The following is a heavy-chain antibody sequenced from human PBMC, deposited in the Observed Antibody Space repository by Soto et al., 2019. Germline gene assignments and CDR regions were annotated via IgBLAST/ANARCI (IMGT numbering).Heavy chain of an antibody. Sequence: EVQLVETGGGLIQPGGSLRLSCAASGFTVSSNYMSWVRQAPGKGLEWVSVIYSGGSTYYADSVKGRFTISRDNSKNTLYLQMNSLRAEDTAVYYCARVRGSYKGAGAFDYWGQGTLVTVSS. V-gene: IGHV3-53*02. CDR1: GFTVSSNY. J-gene: IGHJ4*02. CDR2: IYSGGST. CDR3: ARVRGSYKGAGAFDY. D-gene: IGHD3-16*01.